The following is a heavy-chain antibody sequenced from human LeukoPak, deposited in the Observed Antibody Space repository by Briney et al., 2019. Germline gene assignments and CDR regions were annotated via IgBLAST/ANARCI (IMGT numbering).Heavy chain of an antibody. Sequence: GRSLRLSCAASGFTFSSYAMSWVRQAPGKGLEWVSTISDSGGSTYYADSVKGRFTISRDNSKNTLYLQMNSLRAEDTAVYYCAKCLDYDSSGYYGYWGQGTLVTVSS. V-gene: IGHV3-23*01. CDR3: AKCLDYDSSGYYGY. CDR1: GFTFSSYA. J-gene: IGHJ4*02. CDR2: ISDSGGST. D-gene: IGHD3-22*01.